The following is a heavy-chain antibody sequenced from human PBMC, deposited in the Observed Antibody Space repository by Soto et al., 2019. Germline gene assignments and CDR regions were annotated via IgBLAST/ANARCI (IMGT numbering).Heavy chain of an antibody. V-gene: IGHV4-61*01. J-gene: IGHJ4*02. CDR1: GGSVSSGIYY. Sequence: SETLSLTCTVSGGSVSSGIYYWSWIRQPPGKGLEWIGYIYYSGSTNYNPSLKSRVTISVDTSKNQFSLKLSSVTAADTAVYYCARVAAVPGNFDYWGQGTLVNVS. CDR2: IYYSGST. CDR3: ARVAAVPGNFDY. D-gene: IGHD2-2*01.